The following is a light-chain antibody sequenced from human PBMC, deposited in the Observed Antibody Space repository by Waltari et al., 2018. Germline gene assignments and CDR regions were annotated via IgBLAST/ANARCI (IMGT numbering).Light chain of an antibody. J-gene: IGLJ3*02. CDR1: NIGSKS. Sequence: SYVLTQPPSVSVAPGKTARITCGGNNIGSKSVHWYQQKPGQAPVLVIYYDSDRPSGIPERVSGSNSGNTATLTISRVEAGDEADYYCQVWDSSSDDWVFGGGTKLTVL. CDR2: YDS. CDR3: QVWDSSSDDWV. V-gene: IGLV3-21*04.